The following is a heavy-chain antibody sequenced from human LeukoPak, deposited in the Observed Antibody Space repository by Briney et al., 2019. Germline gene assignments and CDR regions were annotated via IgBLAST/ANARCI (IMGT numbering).Heavy chain of an antibody. J-gene: IGHJ4*02. D-gene: IGHD3-16*01. CDR3: PKGGGTTYIVFDY. Sequence: PGGSLRLSCAASKFSFSNCAMSWVRQAPGKGLEWVSGISAGGGSTYYTASVKGRFTISRDNSKNTVSLLMNSLRAEDTAVYYCPKGGGTTYIVFDYWGQGPWSPSPQ. CDR1: KFSFSNCA. V-gene: IGHV3-23*01. CDR2: ISAGGGST.